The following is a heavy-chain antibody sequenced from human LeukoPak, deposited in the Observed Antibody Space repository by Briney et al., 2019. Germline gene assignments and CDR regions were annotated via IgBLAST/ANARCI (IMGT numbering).Heavy chain of an antibody. CDR3: ARGGGSGN. Sequence: GGSLRLSCAASGFTFTNYWMTWVRQAPGKGLEWVATTNLDGSDKYYVDSVKGRFTISRDNTKNSLYLQMNGLRAEDTAVYYCARGGGSGNWGQGTLVIVSS. D-gene: IGHD3-10*01. CDR1: GFTFTNYW. J-gene: IGHJ4*02. V-gene: IGHV3-7*01. CDR2: TNLDGSDK.